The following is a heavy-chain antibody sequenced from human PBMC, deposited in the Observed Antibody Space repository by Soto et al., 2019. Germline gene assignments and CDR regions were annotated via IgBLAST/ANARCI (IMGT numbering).Heavy chain of an antibody. CDR3: AGVWSIVVAPRRLMDV. D-gene: IGHD3-22*01. J-gene: IGHJ6*03. CDR1: GGSINNHY. Sequence: PSETLSLTCTVSGGSINNHYWTWIRQPPGKGLEWIGYIYYSGSTNYNPSLKCRVTISVDTSKNQFSLKLSSVTVAGTVFYYCAGVWSIVVAPRRLMDVWGKGTTVTVSS. CDR2: IYYSGST. V-gene: IGHV4-59*08.